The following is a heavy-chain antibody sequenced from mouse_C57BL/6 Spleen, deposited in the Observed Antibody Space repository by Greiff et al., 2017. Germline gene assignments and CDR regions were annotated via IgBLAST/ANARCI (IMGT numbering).Heavy chain of an antibody. J-gene: IGHJ1*03. CDR3: ARSYDYYWYFDV. CDR2: INPNNGGT. CDR1: GYTFTDYY. Sequence: VQLQQSGPELVKPGASVKISCKASGYTFTDYYMNWVKQSHGKSLEWIGDINPNNGGTSYNQKFKGKATLTVDKSSSTAYMELRSLTSEDSAVYYCARSYDYYWYFDVWGTGTTVTVSS. D-gene: IGHD2-4*01. V-gene: IGHV1-26*01.